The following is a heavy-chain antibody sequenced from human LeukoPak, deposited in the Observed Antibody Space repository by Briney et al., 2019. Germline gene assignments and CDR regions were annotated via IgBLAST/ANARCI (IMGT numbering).Heavy chain of an antibody. D-gene: IGHD2-2*01. J-gene: IGHJ4*02. Sequence: SETLSLTCTVSGGSISSSSYYWGWIRQPPGKGLEWIGSIYYSGSTYYNPSLKSRVTISVDTSKNQFSLKLSSVTAADTAVYYCARAYQLLSQFDYWDQGTLVTVSS. CDR1: GGSISSSSYY. CDR3: ARAYQLLSQFDY. CDR2: IYYSGST. V-gene: IGHV4-39*01.